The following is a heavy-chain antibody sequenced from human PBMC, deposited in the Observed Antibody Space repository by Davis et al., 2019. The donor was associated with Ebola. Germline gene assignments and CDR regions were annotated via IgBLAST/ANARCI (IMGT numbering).Heavy chain of an antibody. D-gene: IGHD2-2*01. J-gene: IGHJ6*02. V-gene: IGHV3-21*01. CDR1: GFTVSSNH. CDR3: ARIGDCISTTCYVGYGMDV. CDR2: IRRSSGDI. Sequence: GGSLRLSCAASGFTVSSNHMNWVRQAPGKGLEWASSIRRSSGDIYYADSVKGRFTISRDNAKNSLYLQMNSLRAGDTAVYYCARIGDCISTTCYVGYGMDVWGQGTTVTVSS.